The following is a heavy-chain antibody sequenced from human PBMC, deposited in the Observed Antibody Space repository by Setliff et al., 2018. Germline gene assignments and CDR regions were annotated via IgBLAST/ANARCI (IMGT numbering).Heavy chain of an antibody. Sequence: SETLSLTCTVYGGSLSNYYWSWVRQPPGKGPEWIVEINHSGITNYNPSLKGRVTISVDTSKNQLSLKLDSLTAADTAVYFCARLPRTVTHFDYWGQGALVTVSS. CDR1: GGSLSNYY. V-gene: IGHV4-34*01. CDR3: ARLPRTVTHFDY. D-gene: IGHD4-17*01. J-gene: IGHJ4*02. CDR2: INHSGIT.